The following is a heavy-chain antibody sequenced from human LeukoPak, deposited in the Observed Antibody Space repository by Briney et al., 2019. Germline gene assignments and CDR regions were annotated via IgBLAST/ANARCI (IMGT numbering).Heavy chain of an antibody. Sequence: GGSLRLSCAASGFTFSSYSMNWVRQAPGKGLEWVSSISSSSSYIYYADSVKGRFTISRDNSKNTLYLQMNSLRAEDTAVYYCAKDLPNDFWSGYPDHWGQGTLVTVSS. CDR1: GFTFSSYS. CDR2: ISSSSSYI. V-gene: IGHV3-21*01. CDR3: AKDLPNDFWSGYPDH. J-gene: IGHJ4*02. D-gene: IGHD3-3*01.